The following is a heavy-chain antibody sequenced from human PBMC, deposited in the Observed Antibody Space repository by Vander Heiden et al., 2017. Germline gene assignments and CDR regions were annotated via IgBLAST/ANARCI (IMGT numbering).Heavy chain of an antibody. J-gene: IGHJ4*02. CDR1: GFTLGTYS. V-gene: IGHV3-21*01. D-gene: IGHD5-18*01. Sequence: EVQLVESGGGLVKPGGSLRLSCAASGFTLGTYSMNGVGQAPGKGLEWVPSISSSSSYIYYADSVKGRFTISRDNAKNSLYLQMNSLRAEDTAVYYCARGGGYSYGYGRDYWGQGTLVTVSS. CDR2: ISSSSSYI. CDR3: ARGGGYSYGYGRDY.